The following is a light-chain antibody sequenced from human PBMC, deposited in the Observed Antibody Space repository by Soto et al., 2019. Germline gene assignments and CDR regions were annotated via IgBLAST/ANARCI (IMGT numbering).Light chain of an antibody. J-gene: IGKJ1*01. CDR1: QSIALS. V-gene: IGKV1-39*01. Sequence: IQMTQSPSSLSASLGDTVTMTCRASQSIALSVNWYQQKPGKAPKLLIYAAFTLESGVPSRFSGSGSGTDFTLSISSLQPEDFATYFCQQSFSSPWTFGQGTKVDI. CDR3: QQSFSSPWT. CDR2: AAF.